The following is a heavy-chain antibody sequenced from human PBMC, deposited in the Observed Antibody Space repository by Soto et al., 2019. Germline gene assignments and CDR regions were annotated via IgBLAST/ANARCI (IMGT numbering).Heavy chain of an antibody. V-gene: IGHV1-18*01. Sequence: QVQLVQSGAEVKKPGASVKVSCKASGYSFTSYGISWVRQAPGQGLEWMGGISAYNGNTNYAQKLQGRVTITTDTSTRTADRELRSLRSVDAGVDYCAGDNGCGESAAWGQGTTVTVSS. CDR2: ISAYNGNT. D-gene: IGHD3-10*01. J-gene: IGHJ6*02. CDR1: GYSFTSYG. CDR3: AGDNGCGESAA.